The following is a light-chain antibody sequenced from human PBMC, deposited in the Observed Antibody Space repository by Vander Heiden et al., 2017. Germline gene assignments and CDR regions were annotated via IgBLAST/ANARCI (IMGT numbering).Light chain of an antibody. J-gene: IGKJ1*01. CDR2: DAS. Sequence: EIVLTQSPATLSLSPGERATLSCSAIQSVSSYLAWYQQKPGQAPRLLIYDASNRATGIPAKFSGSGSGTDFTLTISSLEPEDFAVYYCQQRSNWPWTFGQGTKVEIK. V-gene: IGKV3-11*01. CDR3: QQRSNWPWT. CDR1: QSVSSY.